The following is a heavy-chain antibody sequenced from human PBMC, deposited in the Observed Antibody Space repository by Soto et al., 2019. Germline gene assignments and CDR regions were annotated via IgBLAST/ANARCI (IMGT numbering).Heavy chain of an antibody. Sequence: GGSLRLSCAVSGFTFGSYWMNWVRLIPGKGLEWVAYIKPDGSATYYVDSVKGRFTISRDNAKNSLYLQMNSLRVEDTSVYYCARAGYCGPGFNYYFDYWGQGTLVTVSS. D-gene: IGHD6-25*01. CDR2: IKPDGSAT. CDR3: ARAGYCGPGFNYYFDY. J-gene: IGHJ4*02. V-gene: IGHV3-7*01. CDR1: GFTFGSYW.